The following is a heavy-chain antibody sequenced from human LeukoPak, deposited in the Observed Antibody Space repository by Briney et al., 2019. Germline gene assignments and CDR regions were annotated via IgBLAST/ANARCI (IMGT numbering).Heavy chain of an antibody. D-gene: IGHD3-3*01. Sequence: GGALRLSFAASGFTFSRHCMHWVRQAPGKGLEWGAVLLYDGSNKYYADSVTGRFTISRDNSKTTLYLQMNSLRAEDTAVYYCAKDLAYYDFWSGYFDRDAFDIWGQGTMVTVSS. CDR1: GFTFSRHC. V-gene: IGHV3-30*18. CDR3: AKDLAYYDFWSGYFDRDAFDI. CDR2: LLYDGSNK. J-gene: IGHJ3*02.